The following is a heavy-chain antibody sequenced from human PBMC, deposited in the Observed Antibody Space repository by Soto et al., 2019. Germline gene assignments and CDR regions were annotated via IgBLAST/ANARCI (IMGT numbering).Heavy chain of an antibody. CDR2: IDWDDDK. D-gene: IGHD2-15*01. J-gene: IGHJ6*01. V-gene: IGHV2-70*01. CDR1: WLSFPTNKMC. CDR3: ARSPRRVVAAPTNGYYYYGMDV. Sequence: TLAQTCRSCWLSFPTNKMCVSWIRQPPGKDLEWLALIDWDDDKYYSTSLKTRLTISKDTSKTQVVLTMTNMDPVDTATYYCARSPRRVVAAPTNGYYYYGMDVWGKGTTVTVSS.